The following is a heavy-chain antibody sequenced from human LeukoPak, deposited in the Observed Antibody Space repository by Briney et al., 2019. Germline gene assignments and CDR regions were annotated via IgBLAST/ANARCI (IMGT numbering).Heavy chain of an antibody. Sequence: PGGSLRLSSTVSGFIFSDSWMAWIRQAPGKGLEWVAIIEKNGSGKNYVDSVKGRFIISRDNAKNSLFLQMDSLKVEDTAIYYCTTDRWYSADHWGQGTLVTVSS. CDR2: IEKNGSGK. D-gene: IGHD2-15*01. V-gene: IGHV3-7*03. CDR1: GFIFSDSW. CDR3: TTDRWYSADH. J-gene: IGHJ5*02.